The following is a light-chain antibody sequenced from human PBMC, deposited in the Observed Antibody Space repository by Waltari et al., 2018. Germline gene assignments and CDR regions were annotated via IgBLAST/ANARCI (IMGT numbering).Light chain of an antibody. J-gene: IGLJ1*01. CDR1: SRDVGGYNY. CDR2: EVS. CDR3: SSYTSSSTRLYV. Sequence: QSALTQPASVSGSPGQSITISCPGTSRDVGGYNYASLSQQHPGKAPKLMIYEVSNRPSAVSNRFSGSKSGNTAALTISGLQAEDEADYYCSSYTSSSTRLYVFGTGTKVTVL. V-gene: IGLV2-14*01.